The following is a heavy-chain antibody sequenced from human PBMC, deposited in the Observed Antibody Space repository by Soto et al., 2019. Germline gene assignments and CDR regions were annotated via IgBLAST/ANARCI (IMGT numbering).Heavy chain of an antibody. J-gene: IGHJ4*02. CDR3: ARLGVAGKDH. D-gene: IGHD6-19*01. CDR1: GDSISSYY. V-gene: IGHV4-4*07. CDR2: IHTSGNT. Sequence: SETLSLTCSASGDSISSYYWSWIRQPAGKGLEWIGRIHTSGNTNYNPSLKSRVTMSVDMSENQFSLKLTSVTAADTAVYYCARLGVAGKDHWGQGTLVTVSS.